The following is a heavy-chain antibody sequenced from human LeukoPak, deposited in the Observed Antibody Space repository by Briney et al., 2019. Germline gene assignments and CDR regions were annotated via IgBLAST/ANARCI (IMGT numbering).Heavy chain of an antibody. CDR3: ARDDSYGLDY. V-gene: IGHV3-66*01. CDR1: GLTVSTNY. J-gene: IGHJ4*02. Sequence: GGSLRLSCAASGLTVSTNYMNWVRQAPGKGLEWDSVIYSGGRTYYVDSVKGRFTISRDNSKNTLYLQMNSLRAEDTAVYYCARDDSYGLDYWGQGTLVTVSS. D-gene: IGHD5-18*01. CDR2: IYSGGRT.